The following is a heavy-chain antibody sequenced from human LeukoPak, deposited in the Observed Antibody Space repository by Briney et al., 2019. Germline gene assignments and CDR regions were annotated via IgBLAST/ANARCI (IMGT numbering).Heavy chain of an antibody. Sequence: SETLSLTCTVSNASISSSYWSWVRQPAGKGLEWIGCVYSSGITIYNPSLKSRVTISLDKSKNRFSLTLSSVTDADTAIYHCAREGCTNGVCYYNWFDPWGQGTLVTVSS. J-gene: IGHJ5*02. D-gene: IGHD2-8*01. CDR2: VYSSGIT. V-gene: IGHV4-4*07. CDR3: AREGCTNGVCYYNWFDP. CDR1: NASISSSY.